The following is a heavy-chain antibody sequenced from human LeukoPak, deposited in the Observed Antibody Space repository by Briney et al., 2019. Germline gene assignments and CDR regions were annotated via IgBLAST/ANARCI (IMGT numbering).Heavy chain of an antibody. CDR3: AKDSSPYCSSASCYYNWFDP. CDR1: GFTFSSYG. Sequence: GGSLRLSCAASGFTFSSYGMHWVRQAPGKGLEWVAVISYDGSNKYYADSVKGRFTIPRDNSRNTLYLQMNSLRAEDTAVYYCAKDSSPYCSSASCYYNWFDPWGQGTLGTVSS. D-gene: IGHD2-2*01. V-gene: IGHV3-30*18. CDR2: ISYDGSNK. J-gene: IGHJ5*02.